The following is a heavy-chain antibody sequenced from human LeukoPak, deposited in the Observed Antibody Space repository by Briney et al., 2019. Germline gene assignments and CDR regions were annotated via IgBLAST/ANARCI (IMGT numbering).Heavy chain of an antibody. J-gene: IGHJ4*02. Sequence: GGSLRLSCAASGFTFSSYAMHCVREAPGKGLEWVVVISYDGSNKYYADSVKGRFTISRDNSKNTLYLQMNSLRAEDTAVYYCARDGDSSGYSLFDYWGQGTLVTVSS. D-gene: IGHD3-22*01. CDR1: GFTFSSYA. CDR3: ARDGDSSGYSLFDY. CDR2: ISYDGSNK. V-gene: IGHV3-30-3*01.